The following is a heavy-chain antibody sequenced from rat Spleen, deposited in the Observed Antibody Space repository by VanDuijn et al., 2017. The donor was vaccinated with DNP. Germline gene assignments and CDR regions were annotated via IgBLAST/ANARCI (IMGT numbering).Heavy chain of an antibody. CDR1: GFSLTRHHV. Sequence: VQLKESGPGLVQPSQTLSLACTVSGFSLTRHHVHWVRQPSGKGLEWMGSVNSAGTTNYNPSLKSRISITRDTSKNQLFLQVNSVTTEDTATYYCARWPGYNPPYAMDAWGQGTSVTVSS. J-gene: IGHJ4*01. CDR3: ARWPGYNPPYAMDA. D-gene: IGHD1-4*01. V-gene: IGHV3-3*01. CDR2: VNSAGTT.